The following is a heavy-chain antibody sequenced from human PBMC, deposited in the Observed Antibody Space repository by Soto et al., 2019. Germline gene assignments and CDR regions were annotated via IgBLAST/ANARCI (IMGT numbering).Heavy chain of an antibody. Sequence: GGSLRLSCAASGFTFSDYYMSWIRQAPGKGLEWVSYISSTASTIHYADSVKGRFTISRDNANNSVYLQMNSLTADDSAVYYCARAAGIMTRGFHGMDVWGQGTTVTVSS. D-gene: IGHD3-10*01. CDR1: GFTFSDYY. CDR3: ARAAGIMTRGFHGMDV. J-gene: IGHJ6*02. CDR2: ISSTASTI. V-gene: IGHV3-11*04.